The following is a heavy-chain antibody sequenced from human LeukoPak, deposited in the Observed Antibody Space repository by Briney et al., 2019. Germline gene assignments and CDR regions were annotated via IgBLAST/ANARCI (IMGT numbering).Heavy chain of an antibody. Sequence: GGSLRLSCAASGFTFSYHWMSWVRQAPGKGLEWVANIKQDGSEKYYVDSVKGRFTMSRDNAKNSLYLQMNSLRAEDTAVYYCARVRRPTVNTFDIWGPGTMVTVSS. CDR3: ARVRRPTVNTFDI. CDR2: IKQDGSEK. V-gene: IGHV3-7*01. D-gene: IGHD4-17*01. CDR1: GFTFSYHW. J-gene: IGHJ3*02.